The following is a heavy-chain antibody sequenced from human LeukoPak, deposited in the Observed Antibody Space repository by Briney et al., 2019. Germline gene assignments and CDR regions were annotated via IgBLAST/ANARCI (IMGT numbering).Heavy chain of an antibody. CDR3: AGSWYDYRNYFDP. Sequence: PGGSLRLSCAASRFTFSSYDMSWVRQAPGKGLEWVSAIRGSGGSTYYADSVKGRFSISRDNSKSTLYLQMNSLRAEDTAFYYCAGSWYDYRNYFDPWGQGTLVTVSS. D-gene: IGHD4-11*01. J-gene: IGHJ5*02. V-gene: IGHV3-23*01. CDR1: RFTFSSYD. CDR2: IRGSGGST.